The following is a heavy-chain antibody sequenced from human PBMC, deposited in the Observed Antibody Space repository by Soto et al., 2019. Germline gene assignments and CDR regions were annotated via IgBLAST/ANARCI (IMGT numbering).Heavy chain of an antibody. CDR3: ARVDPITMIADDAFDI. CDR2: MNPNSGNT. CDR1: GYTFTSYD. J-gene: IGHJ3*02. D-gene: IGHD3-22*01. V-gene: IGHV1-8*01. Sequence: GASVKVSCKPSGYTFTSYDINWVRQATGQGLEWMGWMNPNSGNTGYAQKFQGRVTMTRNTSISTAYMELSSLRSEDTAVYYCARVDPITMIADDAFDIWGQGTMVTVSS.